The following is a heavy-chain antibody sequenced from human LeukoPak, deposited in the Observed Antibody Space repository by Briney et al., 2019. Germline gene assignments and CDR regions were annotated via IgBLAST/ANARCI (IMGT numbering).Heavy chain of an antibody. CDR1: GFTFSSYA. Sequence: GSLRLSCAASGFTFSSYAMSWVRQAPGKGLEWVSAISGSGGSTYYADSVKGRFTISRDNAKNSLYLQMNSLRAEDTAVYYCAREGGAVAGTFDYWGQGTLVTVSS. D-gene: IGHD6-13*01. CDR3: AREGGAVAGTFDY. CDR2: ISGSGGST. V-gene: IGHV3-23*01. J-gene: IGHJ4*02.